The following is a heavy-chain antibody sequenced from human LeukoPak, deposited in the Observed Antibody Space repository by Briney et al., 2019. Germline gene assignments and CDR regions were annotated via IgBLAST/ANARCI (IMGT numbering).Heavy chain of an antibody. CDR2: ISAYNGNT. CDR1: GYTFTSYG. CDR3: ARDRPSRGYCSGGTCPLFDY. D-gene: IGHD2-15*01. Sequence: ASVEVSCKASGYTFTSYGISWVRQAPGQGLEWVGWISAYNGNTNYAQKLQGRVTMTTDTSTSTAYMELRSLRSDDTAVYYCARDRPSRGYCSGGTCPLFDYWGQGTLVTVSS. J-gene: IGHJ4*02. V-gene: IGHV1-18*04.